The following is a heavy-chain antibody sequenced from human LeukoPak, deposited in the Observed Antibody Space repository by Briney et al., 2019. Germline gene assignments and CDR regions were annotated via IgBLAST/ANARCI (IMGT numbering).Heavy chain of an antibody. CDR3: AKRSGTSYYFDY. D-gene: IGHD2-2*01. V-gene: IGHV3-23*01. Sequence: GGSLRLSCAVSGFTFSNYAMRWVRHAPGKGLEWVSSISGSGVSTYYADSVKGRFTISRDNSKNTLNLQMDSLRVEDTAVYYCAKRSGTSYYFDYWGQGTLVTVSS. CDR2: ISGSGVST. CDR1: GFTFSNYA. J-gene: IGHJ4*02.